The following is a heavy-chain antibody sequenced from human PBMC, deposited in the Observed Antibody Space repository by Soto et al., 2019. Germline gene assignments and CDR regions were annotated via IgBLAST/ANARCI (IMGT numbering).Heavy chain of an antibody. D-gene: IGHD3-10*01. CDR3: ARGRTDLLLLWFGELFGYYGMDV. CDR1: GGSFSGYY. Sequence: SETLSLTCAVYGGSFSGYYWSWIRQPPGKGLEWIGEINHSGSTNYNPSLKSRVTISVDTSKNQFSLKLSSVTAADTAVYYCARGRTDLLLLWFGELFGYYGMDVWGQGTTVT. CDR2: INHSGST. V-gene: IGHV4-34*01. J-gene: IGHJ6*02.